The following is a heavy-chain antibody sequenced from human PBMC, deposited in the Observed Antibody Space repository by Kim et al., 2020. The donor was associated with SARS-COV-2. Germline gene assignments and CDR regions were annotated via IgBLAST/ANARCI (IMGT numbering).Heavy chain of an antibody. CDR3: ARSIPYWYFDL. J-gene: IGHJ2*01. V-gene: IGHV3-23*01. Sequence: GGSLRLSCAASGFTFSTYALNWVRQAPGKGLEWVSSITVNGADTFYANTVRGRFTVSRDDSENTVYLQMNSLRAEDTAVYYCARSIPYWYFDLWGRGALVSVSS. D-gene: IGHD2-2*02. CDR1: GFTFSTYA. CDR2: ITVNGADT.